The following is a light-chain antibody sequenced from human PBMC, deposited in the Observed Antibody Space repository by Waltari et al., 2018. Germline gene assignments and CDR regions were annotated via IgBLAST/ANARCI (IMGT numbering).Light chain of an antibody. J-gene: IGKJ1*01. Sequence: EIVLTPSPGTLSLSHGERATRSCRASQSVSRALAWYQQNPGQAPRLLIYGASNRATGIPDRFSGSGSGTDFSLIISRLEPEDFAVYYCQHYVSLPVTFGQGTKVEIK. CDR3: QHYVSLPVT. CDR2: GAS. CDR1: QSVSRA. V-gene: IGKV3-20*01.